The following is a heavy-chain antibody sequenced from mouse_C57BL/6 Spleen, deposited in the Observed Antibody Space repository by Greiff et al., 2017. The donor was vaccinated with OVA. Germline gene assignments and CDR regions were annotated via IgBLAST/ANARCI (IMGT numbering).Heavy chain of an antibody. D-gene: IGHD2-1*01. CDR1: GYTFTSYW. CDR3: ARGYYPIWGYYAMDY. Sequence: VQLQQPGAELVKPGASVKLSCKASGYTFTSYWMHWVKQRPGRGLEWIGRFDPNSGGTKYNEKFKSKATLTVDKPSSTAYMQLSILTSEDSAVYYCARGYYPIWGYYAMDYWGQGTSVTVSS. J-gene: IGHJ4*01. V-gene: IGHV1-72*01. CDR2: FDPNSGGT.